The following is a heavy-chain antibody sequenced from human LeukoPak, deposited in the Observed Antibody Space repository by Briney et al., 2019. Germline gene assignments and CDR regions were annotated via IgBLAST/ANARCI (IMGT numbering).Heavy chain of an antibody. D-gene: IGHD1-1*01. Sequence: PGGSLRLSCAASGFTFSSYAMSWVRQAPGKGLEWVSAISGSGGSTYYADSVKGRFTISRDNSRNTLYLQMNSLRAEDTAVYYCAKDRYRPMDAFDIWGQGTMVTVSS. J-gene: IGHJ3*02. CDR1: GFTFSSYA. CDR3: AKDRYRPMDAFDI. V-gene: IGHV3-23*01. CDR2: ISGSGGST.